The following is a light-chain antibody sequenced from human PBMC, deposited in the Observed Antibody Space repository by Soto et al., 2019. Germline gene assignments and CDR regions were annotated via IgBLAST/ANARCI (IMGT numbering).Light chain of an antibody. CDR3: QSYDNSLSHVV. V-gene: IGLV1-40*01. CDR2: GDN. J-gene: IGLJ2*01. Sequence: QSVLTQPPSVSGAPGQRVTIPCTGTSSNIGSFYDVHWYQQLPGTVPKLLIYGDNNRPSGVPDRFSGSKSGTSASLAITGLQPEDEADYYCQSYDNSLSHVVFGGGTQLTVL. CDR1: SSNIGSFYD.